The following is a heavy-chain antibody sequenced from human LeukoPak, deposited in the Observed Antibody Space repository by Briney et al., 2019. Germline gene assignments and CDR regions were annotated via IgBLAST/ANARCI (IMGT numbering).Heavy chain of an antibody. CDR3: AKDGGWAFDY. V-gene: IGHV3-30*18. D-gene: IGHD6-19*01. CDR1: GFTFSSYG. J-gene: IGHJ4*02. CDR2: ISYDGSNK. Sequence: GRSLRLSCAASGFTFSSYGMHWVRQAPGKGLEWVAVISYDGSNKYYADSVKGRFTISRDNSKNTLYLQMNSLRAEDTAVYYCAKDGGWAFDYWGQGTLVTVSS.